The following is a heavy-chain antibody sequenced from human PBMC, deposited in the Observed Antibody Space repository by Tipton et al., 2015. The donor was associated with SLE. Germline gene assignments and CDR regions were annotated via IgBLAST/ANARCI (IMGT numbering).Heavy chain of an antibody. Sequence: TLSLTCTVSGGSISRSSYFWDWIRQSPGKGLEWIGSIHKSGSTYYNPSLESRVTISVDTSKNQFSLKLNSVTAADTAVYYCARGYCGGGVCYGRGFFDHWGQGNLVTVSS. CDR3: ARGYCGGGVCYGRGFFDH. CDR1: GGSISRSSYF. CDR2: IHKSGST. J-gene: IGHJ4*02. D-gene: IGHD2-8*02. V-gene: IGHV4-39*07.